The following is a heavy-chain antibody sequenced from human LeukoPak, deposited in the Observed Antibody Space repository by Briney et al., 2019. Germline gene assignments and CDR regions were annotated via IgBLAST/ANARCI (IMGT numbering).Heavy chain of an antibody. Sequence: GGSLRLSCAASGFIFSDYYMSWIRQAPGKGLEWVSYISYSGSTTNYADSVRGQFTVSGDNTKNSPYLEMNSLRVEDTAVYYCARGQLDLDYWGQGTLVTVSS. CDR3: ARGQLDLDY. J-gene: IGHJ4*02. CDR2: ISYSGSTT. V-gene: IGHV3-11*01. CDR1: GFIFSDYY. D-gene: IGHD6-13*01.